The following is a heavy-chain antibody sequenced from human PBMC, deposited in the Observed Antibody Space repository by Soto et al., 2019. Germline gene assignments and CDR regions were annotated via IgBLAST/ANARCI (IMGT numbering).Heavy chain of an antibody. D-gene: IGHD2-2*02. J-gene: IGHJ6*02. V-gene: IGHV5-51*01. CDR1: GYSFTSYW. CDR2: IYPGDSDT. CDR3: ARLPLLRYCSSTSCYTDYYYGMDV. Sequence: PGESLKISCKGSGYSFTSYWIGWVRQMPGKGLEWMGIIYPGDSDTRYSPSFQGPVTISADKSISTAYLQWSSLKASDTAMYYCARLPLLRYCSSTSCYTDYYYGMDVWGQGTTVTVSS.